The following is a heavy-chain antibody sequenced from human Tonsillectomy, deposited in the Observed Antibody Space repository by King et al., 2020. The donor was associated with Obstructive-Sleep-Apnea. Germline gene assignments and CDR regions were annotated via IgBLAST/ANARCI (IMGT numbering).Heavy chain of an antibody. CDR3: AKDKYSGYDSEGFFDL. Sequence: VQLVESGGGLVQPGRSLRLSCAASGFTFDDYAMHWVRQGPGKGLEWVSGICWDCDIIDYADSVKGRFTLSRDNAKNSLYLQMNSLGPEDTALYYCAKDKYSGYDSEGFFDLWGRGTLVTVPS. D-gene: IGHD5-12*01. CDR2: ICWDCDII. V-gene: IGHV3-9*01. CDR1: GFTFDDYA. J-gene: IGHJ2*01.